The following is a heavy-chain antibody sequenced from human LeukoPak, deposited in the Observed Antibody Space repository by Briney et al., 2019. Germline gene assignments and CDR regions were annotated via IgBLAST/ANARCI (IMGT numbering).Heavy chain of an antibody. D-gene: IGHD2-21*01. CDR3: ASCFRVNAFDI. Sequence: GGSLRLSCAVSGFTVSSNYMSWVRQAPGKGLEWVSVIYSGGSTYYADSVKGRFTISRDNSKNTLYLQMSSLRAEDTAVYYRASCFRVNAFDIWDQGTMVTVSS. V-gene: IGHV3-66*01. CDR2: IYSGGST. CDR1: GFTVSSNY. J-gene: IGHJ3*02.